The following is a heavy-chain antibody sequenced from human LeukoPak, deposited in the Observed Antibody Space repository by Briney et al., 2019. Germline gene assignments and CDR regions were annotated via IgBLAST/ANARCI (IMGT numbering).Heavy chain of an antibody. J-gene: IGHJ2*01. V-gene: IGHV4-59*08. CDR3: ARRGNYYDSSGYYHHWYFDL. CDR2: ISYSGST. CDR1: GGSISNYY. D-gene: IGHD3-22*01. Sequence: SETLSLTCTVSGGSISNYYWSWVRQPPGKGLEWIGYISYSGSTNYNPSLKSRVTISVDTSKNQFSLKLSSVTAAETAVYNSARRGNYYDSSGYYHHWYFDLWGPGTLVTVSS.